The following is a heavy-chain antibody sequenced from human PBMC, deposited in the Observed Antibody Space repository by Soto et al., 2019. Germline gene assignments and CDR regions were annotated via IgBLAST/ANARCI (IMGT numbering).Heavy chain of an antibody. J-gene: IGHJ4*02. CDR2: IYYSGST. D-gene: IGHD3-10*01. V-gene: IGHV4-39*01. CDR1: GGSISSSSYY. Sequence: SETLSLTWTVAGGSISSSSYYWGWIRQPPGKGLEWIGSIYYSGSTYYNPSLKSRVTISVDTSKNQFSLKLSSVTAADTAVYYCARRGSGSYSDYWGQGTLVTVSS. CDR3: ARRGSGSYSDY.